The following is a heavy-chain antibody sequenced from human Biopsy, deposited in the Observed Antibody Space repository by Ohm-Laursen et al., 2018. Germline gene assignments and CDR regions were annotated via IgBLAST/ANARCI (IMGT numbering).Heavy chain of an antibody. J-gene: IGHJ4*02. V-gene: IGHV3-9*01. CDR3: AKASGYSSGWPIDY. CDR2: ISWNSGSV. Sequence: SLRLSCSASGFTFENYAMNWVRQAPGKGLEWVSGISWNSGSVVYADSVKGRFTISRDNAKNSLYLQMHSLRAEDTAFYYCAKASGYSSGWPIDYWGQGNLVTVS. CDR1: GFTFENYA. D-gene: IGHD6-19*01.